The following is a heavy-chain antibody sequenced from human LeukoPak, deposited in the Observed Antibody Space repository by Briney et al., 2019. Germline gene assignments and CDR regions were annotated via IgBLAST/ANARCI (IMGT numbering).Heavy chain of an antibody. J-gene: IGHJ3*02. CDR3: ARPVGAGAAFDI. CDR1: GGSISSHY. CDR2: IYSSGNT. Sequence: SETLSLTCTVSGGSISSHYWSWIRQPPGKGLEWIGYIYSSGNTNYNPSLKSRVTISVDTSKNQFSLKLSSVTAADTAVYYCARPVGAGAAFDIWGQGTMVTVSS. V-gene: IGHV4-59*11. D-gene: IGHD1-26*01.